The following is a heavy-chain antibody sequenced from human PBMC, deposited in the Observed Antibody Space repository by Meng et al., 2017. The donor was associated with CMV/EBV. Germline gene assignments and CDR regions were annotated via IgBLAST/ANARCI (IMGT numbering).Heavy chain of an antibody. CDR3: ARDRVNGVSEVDS. J-gene: IGHJ4*02. V-gene: IGHV4-38-2*02. CDR1: GYSISSGYY. Sequence: SETLSLTCTVSGYSISSGYYWGWIRQPPGKGLAWIATIYHTGSTYYNPSLGSRVTMSLDPSKNQFSLNLSSVTAADTAIYYCARDRVNGVSEVDSWGQGKLVTVSS. CDR2: IYHTGST. D-gene: IGHD2-8*01.